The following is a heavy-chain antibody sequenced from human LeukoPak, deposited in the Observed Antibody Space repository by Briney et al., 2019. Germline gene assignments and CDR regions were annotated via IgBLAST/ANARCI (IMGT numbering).Heavy chain of an antibody. CDR2: IYYSGYT. J-gene: IGHJ6*03. V-gene: IGHV4-59*01. D-gene: IGHD3-16*01. Sequence: SETLSLTCTVSGGSISSYYWSWIRQPPGKGLKWIGNIYYSGYTTYSPSLRSRVTISVDTSKNQFSLKLSSVTAADTAEYYCARETSQKGAHYMDVWGKGTTITISS. CDR1: GGSISSYY. CDR3: ARETSQKGAHYMDV.